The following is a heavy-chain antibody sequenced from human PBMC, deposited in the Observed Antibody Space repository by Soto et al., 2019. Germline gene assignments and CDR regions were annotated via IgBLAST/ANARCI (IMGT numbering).Heavy chain of an antibody. J-gene: IGHJ5*02. CDR2: FSGRDATT. Sequence: EVQLLESGGGLVQPGGSLRLSCTASGFTFSSYTMSWVRQAPGKGLEWVSSFSGRDATTYYADSVKGRFTISRDNSKNTLYLQMNSLRAEDTALYFCVRTIVGATKGGWFDPWGQGALVTVSS. D-gene: IGHD1-26*01. CDR1: GFTFSSYT. V-gene: IGHV3-23*01. CDR3: VRTIVGATKGGWFDP.